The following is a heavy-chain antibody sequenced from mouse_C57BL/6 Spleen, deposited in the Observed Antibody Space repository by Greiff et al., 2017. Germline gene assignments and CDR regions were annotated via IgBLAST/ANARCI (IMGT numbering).Heavy chain of an antibody. J-gene: IGHJ2*01. CDR3: ARSSMVTTDGYFDY. D-gene: IGHD2-2*01. Sequence: VQLQQSGPELVKPGASVKISCKASGYAFSSSWMNWVKQRPGKGLEWIGRIYPGDGDTNYNGKFKGKATLTADKSSSTAYLQLSSLTSEDSAVYFCARSSMVTTDGYFDYWGQGTTLTVSS. CDR2: IYPGDGDT. CDR1: GYAFSSSW. V-gene: IGHV1-82*01.